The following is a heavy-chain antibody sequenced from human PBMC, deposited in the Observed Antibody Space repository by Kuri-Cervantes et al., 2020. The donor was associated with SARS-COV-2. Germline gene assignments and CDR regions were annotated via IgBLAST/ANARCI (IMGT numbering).Heavy chain of an antibody. CDR2: IYYSGST. D-gene: IGHD2-8*02. CDR3: ARHLWSDGMDV. J-gene: IGHJ6*02. V-gene: IGHV4-39*01. Sequence: SETLSLTCAVSGGSISSSNWWSWVRQPPGKGLEWIGSIYYSGSTYYNPSLKSRVTISVDTSKNQFSLKLSSVTAADTAVYYCARHLWSDGMDVWGQGTTVTVSS. CDR1: GGSISSSNW.